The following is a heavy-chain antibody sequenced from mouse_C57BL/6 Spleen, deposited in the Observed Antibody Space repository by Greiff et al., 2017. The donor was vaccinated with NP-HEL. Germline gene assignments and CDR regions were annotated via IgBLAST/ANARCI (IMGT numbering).Heavy chain of an antibody. J-gene: IGHJ2*01. D-gene: IGHD4-1*01. Sequence: EVQLQQSGPGMVKPSQSLSLTCTVTGYSITSGYDWHWIRHFPGNKLEWMGYISYSGSTNYNPSLKSRISITHDTSKNHFFLNVNSVTTEDTATYYCARGGGTYYFDYWGQGTTLTVSS. CDR1: GYSITSGYD. CDR3: ARGGGTYYFDY. V-gene: IGHV3-1*01. CDR2: ISYSGST.